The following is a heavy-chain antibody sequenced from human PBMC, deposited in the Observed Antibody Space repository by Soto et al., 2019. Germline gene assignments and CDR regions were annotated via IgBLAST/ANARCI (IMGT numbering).Heavy chain of an antibody. CDR3: ARDLWGYCGTDCYPLDV. J-gene: IGHJ6*02. CDR2: MYNTGST. D-gene: IGHD2-21*02. Sequence: SETLSLTCTITGGSIRGYYWSWIRQPPGKGLEWIGYMYNTGSTVYNPSFKSRVTISVDTSKNQFSLKLNSVTAADTAVYYCARDLWGYCGTDCYPLDVWGQGTTVT. V-gene: IGHV4-59*01. CDR1: GGSIRGYY.